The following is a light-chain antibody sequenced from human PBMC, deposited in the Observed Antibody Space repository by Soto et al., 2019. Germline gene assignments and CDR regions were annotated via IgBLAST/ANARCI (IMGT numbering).Light chain of an antibody. V-gene: IGLV2-14*01. Sequence: QSALTQPASVSGSPGQSITISCTGTSSDIGGYKYVSWYQQHPGKAPKLMIYDVSHRPSGVSNRFSGSKSGNTASLTISGLQAEDEADYYCSSYTSTTTPVVFGGGTKLTVL. J-gene: IGLJ2*01. CDR2: DVS. CDR1: SSDIGGYKY. CDR3: SSYTSTTTPVV.